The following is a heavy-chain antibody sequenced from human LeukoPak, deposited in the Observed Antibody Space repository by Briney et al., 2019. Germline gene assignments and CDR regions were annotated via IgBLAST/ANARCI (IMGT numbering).Heavy chain of an antibody. CDR1: GFTFSSYG. V-gene: IGHV3-48*01. Sequence: GGSLRLSCAASGFTFSSYGMNWVRQAPGKGLEWVSYIRSSSSTIYYADSVKGRFTISRDNAKNSLYLQMNSLRAEDTAVYYCARAKRNGFDIWGQGAMVTVSS. J-gene: IGHJ3*02. CDR3: ARAKRNGFDI. CDR2: IRSSSSTI.